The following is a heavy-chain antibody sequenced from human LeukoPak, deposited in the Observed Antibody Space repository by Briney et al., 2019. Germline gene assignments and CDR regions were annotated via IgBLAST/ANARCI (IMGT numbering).Heavy chain of an antibody. J-gene: IGHJ5*02. CDR1: GGTFSSYA. CDR3: ARAGGGDYQYNWFDP. V-gene: IGHV1-69*13. Sequence: WASVKVSCKASGGTFSSYAISWVRQAPGQGLEWMGGIIPIFGTANYAQKFQGRVTITADESTSTAYMELSSLRSEDTAVYYCARAGGGDYQYNWFDPWGQGTLVTVSS. CDR2: IIPIFGTA. D-gene: IGHD2-21*02.